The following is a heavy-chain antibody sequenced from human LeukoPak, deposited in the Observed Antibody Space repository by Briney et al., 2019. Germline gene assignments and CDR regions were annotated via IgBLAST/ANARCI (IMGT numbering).Heavy chain of an antibody. CDR3: ATPHDATAYYYDSSGYFY. CDR1: GYSFSGYW. V-gene: IGHV5-51*01. D-gene: IGHD3-22*01. CDR2: IYPADSDT. J-gene: IGHJ4*02. Sequence: KGGESLKISCKGSGYSFSGYWIAWVRQMPGKGLEWMGIIYPADSDTRYSPSFQGQVTISADKSITTAYLQWSSLKASDTAMYYYATPHDATAYYYDSSGYFYWGQGTLVTVSS.